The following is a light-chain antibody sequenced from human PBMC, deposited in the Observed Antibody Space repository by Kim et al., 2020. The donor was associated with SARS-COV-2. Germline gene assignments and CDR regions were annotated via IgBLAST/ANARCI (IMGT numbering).Light chain of an antibody. CDR1: SSDVV. V-gene: IGLV2-23*02. Sequence: ASVSGSPGQSITISCTGASSDVVYWYQHHPGEAPKLIIFEVNKRPSQISNRFSGSKSDNTASLTIAGLQAEDEANYYCCSYEGTVVFGGGTQLTVL. CDR2: EVN. J-gene: IGLJ2*01. CDR3: CSYEGTVV.